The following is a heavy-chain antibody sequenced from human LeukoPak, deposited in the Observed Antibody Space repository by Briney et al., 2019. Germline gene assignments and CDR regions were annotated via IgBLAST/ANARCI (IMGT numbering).Heavy chain of an antibody. J-gene: IGHJ4*02. Sequence: KPSETLSPTCAVYGGSFSGHYWSWIRQPPGKGLEWIGEINHSGSTNYNPSLESRVTISVDTSKNHFSLKLSSVTAADTAVYYCASGQYYDLWSGYYVDWGQGTLVTVSA. CDR2: INHSGST. CDR3: ASGQYYDLWSGYYVD. D-gene: IGHD3-3*01. V-gene: IGHV4-34*01. CDR1: GGSFSGHY.